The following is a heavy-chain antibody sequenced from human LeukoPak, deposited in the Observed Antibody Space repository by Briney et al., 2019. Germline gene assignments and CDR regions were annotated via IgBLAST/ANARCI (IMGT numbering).Heavy chain of an antibody. Sequence: QPGGSLRLSCAASGFTFNSYDMSWVRHAPGEGLEWVANIKQDGSEKYYMDSVKGRFTISRDNAKNSLYLQMNSLRAEDTAVYYCARGGVVVDAFDIWGQGTMVTVSS. CDR2: IKQDGSEK. V-gene: IGHV3-7*04. J-gene: IGHJ3*02. CDR1: GFTFNSYD. CDR3: ARGGVVVDAFDI. D-gene: IGHD3-22*01.